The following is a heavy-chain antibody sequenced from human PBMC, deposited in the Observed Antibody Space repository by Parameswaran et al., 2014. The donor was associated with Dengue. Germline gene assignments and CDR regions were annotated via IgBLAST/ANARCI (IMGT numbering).Heavy chain of an antibody. Sequence: VRQMPGKGLVWVSRINSDGSSTSYADSVKGRFTISRDNAKNTLYLQMNSLRAEDTAVYYCARDSEYYDFWSGYFYGMDVWGQGTTVTVSS. CDR3: ARDSEYYDFWSGYFYGMDV. V-gene: IGHV3-74*01. D-gene: IGHD3-3*01. J-gene: IGHJ6*02. CDR2: INSDGSST.